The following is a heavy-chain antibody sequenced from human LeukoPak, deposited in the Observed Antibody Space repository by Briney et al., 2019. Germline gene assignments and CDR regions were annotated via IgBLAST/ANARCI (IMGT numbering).Heavy chain of an antibody. D-gene: IGHD3-3*02. V-gene: IGHV1-24*01. CDR1: GYTLTELS. CDR2: FDPEDGET. CDR3: HFWSGERDY. Sequence: ASVKVSCKVSGYTLTELSMHWVRQAPGKGLEWMGGFDPEDGETIYAQKFQGRVTITADESTSTAYMELSSLRSEDTAVYYVHFWSGERDYWGQGTLVTVSS. J-gene: IGHJ4*02.